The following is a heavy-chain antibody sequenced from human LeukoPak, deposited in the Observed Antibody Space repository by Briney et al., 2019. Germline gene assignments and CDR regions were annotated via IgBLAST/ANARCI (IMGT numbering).Heavy chain of an antibody. J-gene: IGHJ5*01. CDR2: VGTYTGNI. CDR3: ARGSDWFDS. V-gene: IGHV1-18*04. CDR1: GYIFSSDN. Sequence: ASVKVSCKTSGYIFSSDNINWVRQAPGQGLEWMGWVGTYTGNINYAQKFQGRATMTTDTSTNTANMELRSLRSDDTAVYYCARGSDWFDSWGQGTLVTVSS.